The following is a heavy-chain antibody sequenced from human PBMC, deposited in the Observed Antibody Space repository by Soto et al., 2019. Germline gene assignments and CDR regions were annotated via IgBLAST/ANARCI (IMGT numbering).Heavy chain of an antibody. Sequence: VASVKVSCKASGYRFTTYYLHWVRQAPGQGLEWMGMINPNGGATTYAQRFQGRVTMTTDTSTSTVYMELSSLRFHDTAVYYCARGISGTYTALDFWGQGALVTVSS. CDR1: GYRFTTYY. J-gene: IGHJ4*02. D-gene: IGHD1-26*01. CDR2: INPNGGAT. CDR3: ARGISGTYTALDF. V-gene: IGHV1-46*01.